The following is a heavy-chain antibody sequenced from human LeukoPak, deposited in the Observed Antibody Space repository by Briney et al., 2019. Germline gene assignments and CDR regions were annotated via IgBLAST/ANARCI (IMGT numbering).Heavy chain of an antibody. J-gene: IGHJ4*02. V-gene: IGHV5-51*01. D-gene: IGHD2-15*01. CDR3: ARQYCSGGSCYFGSDY. Sequence: LGASLQISCQGSGSSFTSYWIGGVRQLPGKGLEWMGIIYPGDSDTRYSPSFQGQVTISADKSNSTAYLQWSSLKASDTAMYYCARQYCSGGSCYFGSDYWGQGTLVTVSS. CDR2: IYPGDSDT. CDR1: GSSFTSYW.